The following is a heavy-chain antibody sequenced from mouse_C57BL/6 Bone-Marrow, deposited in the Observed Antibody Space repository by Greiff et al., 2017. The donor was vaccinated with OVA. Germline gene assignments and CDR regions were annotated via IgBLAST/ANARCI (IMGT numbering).Heavy chain of an antibody. D-gene: IGHD2-12*01. Sequence: EVQGVESGGGLVKPGGSLKLSCAASGFTFSDYGMHWVRQAPEKGLEWVAYISSGSSTIYYADTVKGRFTISRDNAKNTLFLQMTSLRSEDTAMYYCARGPLYSPLLYWYFDVWGTGTTVTVSS. J-gene: IGHJ1*03. CDR2: ISSGSSTI. V-gene: IGHV5-17*01. CDR3: ARGPLYSPLLYWYFDV. CDR1: GFTFSDYG.